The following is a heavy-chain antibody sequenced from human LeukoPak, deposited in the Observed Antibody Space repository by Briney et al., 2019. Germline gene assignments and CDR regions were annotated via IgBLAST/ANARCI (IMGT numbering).Heavy chain of an antibody. J-gene: IGHJ4*02. CDR3: AKIRRQWLVKVYFDY. V-gene: IGHV3-23*01. CDR2: ISGSGGST. D-gene: IGHD6-19*01. Sequence: PGGSLRLSCAASGFTFSSYSMNWVRQAPGKGLEWVSAISGSGGSTYYADSVKGRFTISRDNSKNTLYLQMNSLRAEDTAVYYCAKIRRQWLVKVYFDYWGQGTLVTVSS. CDR1: GFTFSSYS.